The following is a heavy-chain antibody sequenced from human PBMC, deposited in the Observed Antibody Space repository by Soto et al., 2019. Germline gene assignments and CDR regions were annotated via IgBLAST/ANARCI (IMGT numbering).Heavy chain of an antibody. CDR1: GGSISSSSYY. CDR2: IYYSGST. V-gene: IGHV4-39*01. Sequence: PSETLSLTCTVSGGSISSSSYYWGWIRQPPGKGLEWIGSIYYSGSTYYNPSLKSRVTISVDTSKNQFSLKLSSVTAADTAVYYCARGGNYDFWSGYYNFDYWGQGTLVTVSS. CDR3: ARGGNYDFWSGYYNFDY. D-gene: IGHD3-3*01. J-gene: IGHJ4*02.